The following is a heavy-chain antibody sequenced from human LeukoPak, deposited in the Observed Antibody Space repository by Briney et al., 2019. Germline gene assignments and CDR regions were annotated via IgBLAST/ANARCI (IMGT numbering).Heavy chain of an antibody. CDR3: ARGTLKAAATDFDY. V-gene: IGHV3-20*04. CDR2: INWNGGST. CDR1: GFTFDDYG. D-gene: IGHD6-13*01. J-gene: IGHJ4*02. Sequence: GGSLRLSCAASGFTFDDYGMSGVRQAPGKGLEWVSGINWNGGSTGYADSVKGRFTISRDNAKNSLYLQMNSLRAEDTALYYCARGTLKAAATDFDYWGQGTLVTVSS.